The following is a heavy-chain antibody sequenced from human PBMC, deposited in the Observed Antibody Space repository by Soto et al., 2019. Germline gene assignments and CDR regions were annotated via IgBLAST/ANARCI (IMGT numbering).Heavy chain of an antibody. D-gene: IGHD2-15*01. CDR2: ISYDGSNK. Sequence: TGGSLRLSCAASGFTFSSYGMHWVRQAPGKGLEWVAVISYDGSNKYYADSVKGRFTISRDNSKNTLYLQMNSLRAEDTAVYYCANSGYCSGGSCYWGQGTLVTVSS. J-gene: IGHJ4*02. CDR3: ANSGYCSGGSCY. CDR1: GFTFSSYG. V-gene: IGHV3-30*18.